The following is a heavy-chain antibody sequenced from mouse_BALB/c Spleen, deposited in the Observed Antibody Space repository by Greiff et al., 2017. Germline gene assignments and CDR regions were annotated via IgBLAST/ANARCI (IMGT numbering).Heavy chain of an antibody. CDR3: ARDNGTGEGYFDD. CDR2: ISSGGSYT. CDR1: GFTFTDYY. J-gene: IGHJ1*01. Sequence: EVQLMESGAGLVKPGGSLTLSCAASGFTFTDYYMPWVRQSPVKRLEWVAVISSGGSYTYYSDTVTGRFTITRDNAKNTLCLEMSSLTSEDTAMYYCARDNGTGEGYFDDWGEGTTVTVSS. D-gene: IGHD2-1*01. V-gene: IGHV5-9-4*01.